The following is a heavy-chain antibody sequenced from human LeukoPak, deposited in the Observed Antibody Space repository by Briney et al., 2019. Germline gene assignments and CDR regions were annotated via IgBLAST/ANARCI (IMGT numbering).Heavy chain of an antibody. Sequence: SETLSLTCTVSGGSISSYYWSWIRQPPGKGLEWIGYIYYSGSTNYNPSLKSRVTISVDTSKNQFSLKLSSVTAADTAVYYCARGGPLSDSSSWYGYYYDSSGYYSPFDYWGQGTLVTVSS. D-gene: IGHD3-22*01. CDR2: IYYSGST. CDR3: ARGGPLSDSSSWYGYYYDSSGYYSPFDY. J-gene: IGHJ4*02. CDR1: GGSISSYY. V-gene: IGHV4-59*01.